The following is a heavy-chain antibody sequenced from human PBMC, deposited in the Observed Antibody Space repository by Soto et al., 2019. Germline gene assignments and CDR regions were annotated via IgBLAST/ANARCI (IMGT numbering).Heavy chain of an antibody. V-gene: IGHV3-30-3*01. CDR1: GFTFSSYA. J-gene: IGHJ6*02. CDR3: ARDLGYSSSFYYYYYYGMDV. D-gene: IGHD6-6*01. Sequence: GGSLRLSCAASGFTFSSYAMHWVRQAPGKGLEWVAVISYDGSNKYYADSVKGRFTISRDNSKNTLYLQMNSLRAEDTAVYYCARDLGYSSSFYYYYYYGMDVWGQGTPVTVSS. CDR2: ISYDGSNK.